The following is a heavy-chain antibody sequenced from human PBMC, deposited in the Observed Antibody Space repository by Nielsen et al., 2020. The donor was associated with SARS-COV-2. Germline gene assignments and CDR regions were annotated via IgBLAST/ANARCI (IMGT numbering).Heavy chain of an antibody. CDR1: GFTFSSYA. CDR3: ARHEGLYGYFDL. V-gene: IGHV3-30-3*01. J-gene: IGHJ2*01. Sequence: GESLKISCAASGFTFSSYAMHWVRQAPGKGLEWVAVISYDGSNKYYADSVKGRFTISRDNSKNTLYLQMNSLRAEDTAVYYCARHEGLYGYFDLWGRGTLVTVSS. CDR2: ISYDGSNK. D-gene: IGHD3-10*01.